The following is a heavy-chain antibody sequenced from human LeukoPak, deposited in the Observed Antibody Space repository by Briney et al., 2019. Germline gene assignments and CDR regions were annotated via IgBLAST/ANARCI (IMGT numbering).Heavy chain of an antibody. CDR2: IYYSGST. CDR1: GGSISSYY. J-gene: IGHJ2*01. CDR3: AKTVAGYWYFDL. Sequence: SETLSLTCTVSGGSISSYYWSWIRQPPGKALEWIGYIYYSGSTNYNPSLKSRVTISVDTSKNQFSLKLSSVTAADTAVYYCAKTVAGYWYFDLWGRGTLVTVSP. D-gene: IGHD6-19*01. V-gene: IGHV4-59*08.